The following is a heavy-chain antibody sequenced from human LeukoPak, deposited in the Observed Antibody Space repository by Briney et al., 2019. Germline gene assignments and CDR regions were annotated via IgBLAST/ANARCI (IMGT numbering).Heavy chain of an antibody. D-gene: IGHD5-12*01. CDR1: GGSISSGGYY. CDR3: ARDVTLGWLRKSDDAFDI. J-gene: IGHJ3*02. V-gene: IGHV4-31*03. CDR2: IYYSGST. Sequence: SETLSLTCTVSGGSISSGGYYWSWIRQHPGKGLEWIGYIYYSGSTYYNPSLKSRVTISVDTSKNQFSLKLSSVTAADTAVYYCARDVTLGWLRKSDDAFDIWGQGTMVTVSS.